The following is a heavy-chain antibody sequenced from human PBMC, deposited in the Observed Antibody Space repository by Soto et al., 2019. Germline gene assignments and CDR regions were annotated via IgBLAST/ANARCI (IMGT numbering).Heavy chain of an antibody. Sequence: PSETLSLTCAVYGGSFSGYYWSWIRQPPGKGLEWIGEINHSGSTNYNPSLKSRVTISVDTSKNQFSLKLSSVTAADTAVYYCARDRGSNNWFDPWGQGTLVTSPQ. V-gene: IGHV4-34*01. CDR3: ARDRGSNNWFDP. CDR1: GGSFSGYY. J-gene: IGHJ5*02. D-gene: IGHD6-13*01. CDR2: INHSGST.